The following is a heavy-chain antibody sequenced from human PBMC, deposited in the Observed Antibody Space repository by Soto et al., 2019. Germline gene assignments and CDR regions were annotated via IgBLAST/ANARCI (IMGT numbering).Heavy chain of an antibody. CDR3: ARSYYYDSSGYYGTFDY. D-gene: IGHD3-22*01. Sequence: GASVKVSCKASGYTFTGYYMHWVRQAPGQGLEWMGWINPNSGGTNYAQKFQGWVTMTRDTSISTAYMELSRLRSDDTAVYYCARSYYYDSSGYYGTFDYWGQGTLVTVSS. CDR1: GYTFTGYY. CDR2: INPNSGGT. V-gene: IGHV1-2*04. J-gene: IGHJ4*02.